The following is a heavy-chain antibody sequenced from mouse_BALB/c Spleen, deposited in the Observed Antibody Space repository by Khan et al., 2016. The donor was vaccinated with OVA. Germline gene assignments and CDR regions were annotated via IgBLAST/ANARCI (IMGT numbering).Heavy chain of an antibody. D-gene: IGHD1-1*01. J-gene: IGHJ2*01. V-gene: IGHV1-7*01. CDR1: GYTFINYW. CDR3: TRRGLRWDFDY. Sequence: VQLQQSGAELAKPGASVKMSCKASGYTFINYWILWVKQRPGQGLEWIGYINPSTGYTEYNQNFNDKATLTADKSSSTAYMQLSRLTSEDSAVYYCTRRGLRWDFDYWGQGTTLTVSS. CDR2: INPSTGYT.